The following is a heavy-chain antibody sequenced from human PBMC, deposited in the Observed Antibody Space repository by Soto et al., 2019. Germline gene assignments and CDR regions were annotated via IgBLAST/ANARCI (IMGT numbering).Heavy chain of an antibody. D-gene: IGHD2-21*02. CDR3: AKDHIVVVTAIDAFDI. CDR1: GFTFSSYA. V-gene: IGHV3-23*01. J-gene: IGHJ3*02. Sequence: GGSLRLSCAASGFTFSSYAMSWVRQAPGKGLEWVSAISGSGGSTYYADSVKGRFTISRDNSKNTLYLQMNSRRAEDTAVYYCAKDHIVVVTAIDAFDIWGQGTMVTVSS. CDR2: ISGSGGST.